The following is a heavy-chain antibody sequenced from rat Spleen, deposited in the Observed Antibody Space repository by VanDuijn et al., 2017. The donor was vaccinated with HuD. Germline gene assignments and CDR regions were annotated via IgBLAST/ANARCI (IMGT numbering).Heavy chain of an antibody. Sequence: EVQLQESGPGLVKPSQSLSLTCSVSGHSISSTYRWNWIRKFPGNKLEWMGYINSAGSTNYNPSLKSRISITRDTSKNQFFLQVNSVTTEDTATYYCASSKANFDYWGQGVMVTVSS. CDR1: GHSISSTYR. J-gene: IGHJ2*01. CDR3: ASSKANFDY. V-gene: IGHV3-3*01. CDR2: INSAGST.